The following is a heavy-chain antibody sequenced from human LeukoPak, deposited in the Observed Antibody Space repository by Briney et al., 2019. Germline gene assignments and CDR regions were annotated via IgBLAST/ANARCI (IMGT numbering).Heavy chain of an antibody. CDR2: IDPSDSYV. J-gene: IGHJ4*02. Sequence: GESLKISWKGSGYSFTYYWITWVRQMPGKGLEWIGGIDPSDSYVNSPSFQGHVTISADKSISTAYLQWSSLKASDTAIYYCARLKYGTNSGYFDYWGQGTLVTVAS. V-gene: IGHV5-10-1*01. D-gene: IGHD1-1*01. CDR1: GYSFTYYW. CDR3: ARLKYGTNSGYFDY.